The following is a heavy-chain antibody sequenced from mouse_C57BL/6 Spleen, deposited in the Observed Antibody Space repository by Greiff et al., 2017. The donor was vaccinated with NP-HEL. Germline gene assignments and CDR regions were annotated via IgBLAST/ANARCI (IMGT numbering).Heavy chain of an antibody. CDR2: IYPGNSDT. CDR1: GYTFTSYW. D-gene: IGHD1-1*01. Sequence: VHVKQSGTVLARPGASVKMSCKTSGYTFTSYWMHWVKQRPGQGLEWIGAIYPGNSDTSYNQKFKGKAKLTAVTSASTAYMELSSLTNEDSAVYYCTNYGSRDYYAMDYWGQGTSVTVSS. CDR3: TNYGSRDYYAMDY. J-gene: IGHJ4*01. V-gene: IGHV1-5*01.